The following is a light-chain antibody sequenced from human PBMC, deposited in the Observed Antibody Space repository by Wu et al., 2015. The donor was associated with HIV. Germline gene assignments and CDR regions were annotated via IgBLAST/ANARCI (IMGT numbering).Light chain of an antibody. J-gene: IGKJ5*01. Sequence: SVGDRVTITCRASQDIRDYLAWYQQKPGEAPKLLIYAASTLQSGVPSRFSGSGSGTDFTLTISSLRPEDFAAYYCQQLSTYPRTFGQGTRLEIK. CDR3: QQLSTYPRT. V-gene: IGKV1-9*01. CDR2: AAS. CDR1: QDIRDY.